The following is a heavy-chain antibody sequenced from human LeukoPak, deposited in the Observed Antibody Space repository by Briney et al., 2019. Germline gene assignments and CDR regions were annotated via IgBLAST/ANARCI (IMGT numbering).Heavy chain of an antibody. J-gene: IGHJ6*02. CDR1: GFTFSSYG. CDR2: IWYDGSIK. D-gene: IGHD5-18*01. V-gene: IGHV3-33*01. CDR3: ARDSGYSSGSYGMDV. Sequence: PGGSLRLSCAASGFTFSSYGMHWVRQAPGKGLEWVAVIWYDGSIKYYADSVKGRFTVSRDNSKNTVYLEVNSLRAEDTAVYNCARDSGYSSGSYGMDVWGQGTTVTVSS.